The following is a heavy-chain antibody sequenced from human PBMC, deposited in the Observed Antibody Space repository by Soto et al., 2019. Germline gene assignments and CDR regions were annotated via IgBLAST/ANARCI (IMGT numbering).Heavy chain of an antibody. J-gene: IGHJ6*02. D-gene: IGHD2-2*01. CDR3: ANFVGYCSSTSCRNYYYYYGMDV. CDR1: GFTFSSYA. V-gene: IGHV3-23*01. CDR2: ISGSGGST. Sequence: GGSLRLSCAASGFTFSSYAMSWVRQAPGKGLEWVSAISGSGGSTYYADSVKGRFTISRDNSKNTLYLQMNSLRAEDTAVYYCANFVGYCSSTSCRNYYYYYGMDVWGQGTTVTVSS.